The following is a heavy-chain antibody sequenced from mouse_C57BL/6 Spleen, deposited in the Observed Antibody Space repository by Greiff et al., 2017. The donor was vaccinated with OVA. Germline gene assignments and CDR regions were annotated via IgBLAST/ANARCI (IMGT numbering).Heavy chain of an antibody. J-gene: IGHJ1*03. Sequence: VQLQQSGAELVRPGASVKLSCTASGFNIKDDYMHWVKPRPEQGLEWIGCIDPENGDTEYASKFQGKATITADTSSSTAYLQLSSLTSEDTAVYYCAFDGSSPYWYFDVWGTGTTVTVSS. CDR1: GFNIKDDY. CDR3: AFDGSSPYWYFDV. V-gene: IGHV14-4*01. CDR2: IDPENGDT. D-gene: IGHD1-1*01.